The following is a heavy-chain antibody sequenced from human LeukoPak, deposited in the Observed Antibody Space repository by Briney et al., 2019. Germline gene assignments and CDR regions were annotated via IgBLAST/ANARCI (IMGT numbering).Heavy chain of an antibody. D-gene: IGHD6-19*01. CDR2: ISNSGDAT. J-gene: IGHJ1*01. Sequence: GGSLRLSCAASGFTFSNSAMTWVRQVPGKGLEWVSGISNSGDATYYADFVKGRFTISRDNSNNTLFLHLNSLRGEDTAVYYCTRNSGWYGLSWGQGTLVTVSS. V-gene: IGHV3-23*01. CDR3: TRNSGWYGLS. CDR1: GFTFSNSA.